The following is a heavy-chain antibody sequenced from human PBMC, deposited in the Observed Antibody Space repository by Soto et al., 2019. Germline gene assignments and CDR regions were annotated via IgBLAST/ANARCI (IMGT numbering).Heavy chain of an antibody. Sequence: GASVKVSCKASGYSFTGFYIHWVRQAPGQGLEWMGWINPHGGDTKYAQKFQGRVTMTRDTSISTAYMELTSLRSDDTAVYYCARQGWLESISYYYGMDVWG. D-gene: IGHD2-15*01. CDR3: ARQGWLESISYYYGMDV. J-gene: IGHJ6*04. CDR2: INPHGGDT. CDR1: GYSFTGFY. V-gene: IGHV1-2*02.